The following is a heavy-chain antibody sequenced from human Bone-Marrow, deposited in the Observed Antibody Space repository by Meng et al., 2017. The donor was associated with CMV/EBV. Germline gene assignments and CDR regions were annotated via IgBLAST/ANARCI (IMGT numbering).Heavy chain of an antibody. D-gene: IGHD6-13*01. Sequence: GGSLRLSCAASGLTFSSYDMSWVRQAPGKGLEWVSTISASSVYSYYADSVKGRFTISRDSSKNTLYLQMNSLRAEDTAVYYCARDGAAAGPGYFDYWGQGTLVTVSS. CDR3: ARDGAAAGPGYFDY. CDR1: GLTFSSYD. CDR2: ISASSVYS. V-gene: IGHV3-23*01. J-gene: IGHJ4*02.